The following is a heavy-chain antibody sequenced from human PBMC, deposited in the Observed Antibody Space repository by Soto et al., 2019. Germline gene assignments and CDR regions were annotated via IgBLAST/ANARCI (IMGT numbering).Heavy chain of an antibody. CDR1: GDSISSSNW. CDR2: IYHSGAT. Sequence: QVQLQESGPGLVKPSGTLSLTCAVSGDSISSSNWWSWVRQAPGKGLEWIGEIYHSGATTYNSSLKPPATISVHPSNNHFSLKLSSVTAAVTSVYFCARDLGSGTDYWGQGTLVTVAP. J-gene: IGHJ4*02. V-gene: IGHV4-4*02. CDR3: ARDLGSGTDY. D-gene: IGHD3-10*01.